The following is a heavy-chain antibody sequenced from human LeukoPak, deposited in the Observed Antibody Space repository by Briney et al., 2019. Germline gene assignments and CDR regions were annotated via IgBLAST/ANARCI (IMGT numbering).Heavy chain of an antibody. V-gene: IGHV1-2*02. J-gene: IGHJ3*02. CDR3: ARDRGCSSTSCYGPYAFDI. D-gene: IGHD2-2*01. Sequence: ASVKVSCKASGYTFTGYYMHWVRQAPGQGLEWMGWIKPNSGGTNYAQKFQGRVTMTRDTSISTAYMELSRLRSDDTAVYYCARDRGCSSTSCYGPYAFDIWGQGTMVTVSS. CDR2: IKPNSGGT. CDR1: GYTFTGYY.